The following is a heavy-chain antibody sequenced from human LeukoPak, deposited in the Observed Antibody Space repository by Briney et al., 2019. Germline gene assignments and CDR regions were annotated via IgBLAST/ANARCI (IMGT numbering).Heavy chain of an antibody. CDR3: ASQTTVTTWFDP. CDR2: INHSGST. V-gene: IGHV4-34*01. CDR1: GGSFSGYY. J-gene: IGHJ5*02. D-gene: IGHD4-17*01. Sequence: SETLSLTCAVYGGSFSGYYWSWIRQPPGKGLEWIGEINHSGSTNYNPSLKSRVTISIDTSKNQFSLKLSSVTAADTAVYYCASQTTVTTWFDPWGQGTLVTVSS.